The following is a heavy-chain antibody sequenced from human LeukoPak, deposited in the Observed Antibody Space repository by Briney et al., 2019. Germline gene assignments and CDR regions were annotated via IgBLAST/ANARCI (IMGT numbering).Heavy chain of an antibody. J-gene: IGHJ5*02. V-gene: IGHV4-39*01. Sequence: PSETLSLTCTVSGGAISSSDSYWGWIRQPPGKGLEWIGSMYYSGSTSYNPSLKSPVTISVDTSKNQFSLKLNSVTAADTAVYYCARHPPRDCSSSSCYKRWFDPWGQGTLVTVSS. CDR3: ARHPPRDCSSSSCYKRWFDP. D-gene: IGHD2-2*02. CDR1: GGAISSSDSY. CDR2: MYYSGST.